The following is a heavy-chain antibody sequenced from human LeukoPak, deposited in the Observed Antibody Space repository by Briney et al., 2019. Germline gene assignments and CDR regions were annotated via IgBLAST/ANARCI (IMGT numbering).Heavy chain of an antibody. J-gene: IGHJ4*02. V-gene: IGHV1-69*02. CDR1: GGTFSSYT. Sequence: SVKVSCKASGGTFSSYTISWVRQAPGQGREWMGRIIPILGIANYAQKFQGRVTITADKSTSTAYMELSSLRSEDTAVYYCARLGPGYYDFWSGYYYWGQGTLLTVSS. CDR3: ARLGPGYYDFWSGYYY. D-gene: IGHD3-3*01. CDR2: IIPILGIA.